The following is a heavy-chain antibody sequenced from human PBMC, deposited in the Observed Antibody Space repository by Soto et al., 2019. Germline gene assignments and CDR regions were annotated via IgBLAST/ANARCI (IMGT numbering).Heavy chain of an antibody. V-gene: IGHV1-18*01. CDR2: INTYNGNT. CDR3: ARDLGIAVAGLFQD. CDR1: GYMFTRYG. Sequence: QVPPVQSGAEVKKAGASIKVSFQASGYMFTRYGIKWVRQAPGPGAEGMGWINTYNGNTNYAQKHQGRVTMTTDTSTSTAYMELKTLRSDDTAVYYCARDLGIAVAGLFQDWGQGTLVIVSS. D-gene: IGHD6-19*01. J-gene: IGHJ1*01.